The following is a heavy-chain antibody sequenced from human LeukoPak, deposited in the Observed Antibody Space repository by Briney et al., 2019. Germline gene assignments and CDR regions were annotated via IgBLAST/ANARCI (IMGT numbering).Heavy chain of an antibody. Sequence: GASVKVSCKASGYTFTGYYMHWVRQAPGQGLEWMGWINPNSGGTNYAQKFQGWVTMTRDTSISTAYMELSRLRSDDTAVYYCARDGISSSWYPSLYYYYYGMDVWGQGTTVTVSS. CDR1: GYTFTGYY. J-gene: IGHJ6*02. CDR2: INPNSGGT. V-gene: IGHV1-2*04. D-gene: IGHD6-13*01. CDR3: ARDGISSSWYPSLYYYYYGMDV.